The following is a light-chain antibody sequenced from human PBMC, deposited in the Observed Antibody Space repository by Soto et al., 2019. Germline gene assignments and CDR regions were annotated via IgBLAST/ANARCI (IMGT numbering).Light chain of an antibody. J-gene: IGKJ1*01. CDR2: AAS. V-gene: IGKV1-39*01. CDR1: QSISIY. CDR3: QQFYNYPRT. Sequence: EIQMTQSPSSLSASVGDRVTIACRASQSISIYLNWYQQKPGKAPKLLIYAASSLQSGVPSRFSGSGSGTDFTLTISYLQSEDFGTYYCQQFYNYPRTFGQGTKVDI.